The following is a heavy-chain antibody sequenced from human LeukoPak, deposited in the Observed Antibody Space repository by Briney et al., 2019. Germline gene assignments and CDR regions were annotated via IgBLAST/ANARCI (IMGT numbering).Heavy chain of an antibody. V-gene: IGHV3-23*01. CDR2: ISGSGGST. J-gene: IGHJ3*02. CDR3: ARADRIVVVNPDAFDI. CDR1: GFTFSSYA. Sequence: PGGSLRLSCAASGFTFSSYAMSWVRQAPGKGLEWVSAISGSGGSTYYADSVKGRFTISRDNSKNSLYLQMNSLRTEDTALYYCARADRIVVVNPDAFDIWGQGTMVTVSS. D-gene: IGHD3-22*01.